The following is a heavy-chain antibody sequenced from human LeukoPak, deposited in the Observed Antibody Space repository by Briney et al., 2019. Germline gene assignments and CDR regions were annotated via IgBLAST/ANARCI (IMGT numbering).Heavy chain of an antibody. CDR2: INPNSGGT. V-gene: IGHV1-2*02. CDR1: GYSFTTYW. D-gene: IGHD2-21*01. J-gene: IGHJ3*02. CDR3: ARSLFPNDAFDI. Sequence: GESLKISCKGSGYSFTTYWIGWVRQMPGKGLEWMGWINPNSGGTNYAQKFQGRVTMTRDTSISTAYMELSRLRSDDTAVYYCARSLFPNDAFDIWGQGTMVTVSS.